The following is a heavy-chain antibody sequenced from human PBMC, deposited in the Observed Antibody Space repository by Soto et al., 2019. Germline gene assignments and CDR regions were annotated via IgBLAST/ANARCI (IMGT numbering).Heavy chain of an antibody. Sequence: ASVKVSCKTSGYIFSTIGISWVRQAPGQGLEWMGWISPHKDDTYYAQRLQGRVTMTTDTSTSTAYMELRSLRSDDTAGYFCARDLDGSGSYYTNYWGQGTLVTVSS. CDR1: GYIFSTIG. CDR3: ARDLDGSGSYYTNY. CDR2: ISPHKDDT. D-gene: IGHD3-10*01. V-gene: IGHV1-18*01. J-gene: IGHJ4*02.